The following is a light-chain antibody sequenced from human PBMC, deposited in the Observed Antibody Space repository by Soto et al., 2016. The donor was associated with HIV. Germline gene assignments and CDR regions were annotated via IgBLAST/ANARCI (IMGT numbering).Light chain of an antibody. CDR2: LGS. CDR1: QSLLHSNGYYY. V-gene: IGKV2-28*01. Sequence: DVVMIQSPLTLPVTPGESASISCRSSQSLLHSNGYYYLTWYLQKPGQSPRLLMYLGSTRASWVPDRFSGSGSGTDFTLKISRVEADDIGVYYCMQALQTPLTFGQGTRLEIK. CDR3: MQALQTPLT. J-gene: IGKJ5*01.